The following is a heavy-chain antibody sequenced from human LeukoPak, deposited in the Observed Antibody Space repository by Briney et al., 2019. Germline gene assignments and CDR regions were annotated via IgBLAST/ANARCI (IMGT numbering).Heavy chain of an antibody. D-gene: IGHD2-15*01. CDR2: IYYSGNT. V-gene: IGHV4-39*07. CDR3: ARVSSGLYCSGGSCYDWDNWFDP. J-gene: IGHJ5*02. CDR1: GDSISTSNSY. Sequence: PSETLSLTCTVSGDSISTSNSYWGWIRQPPGKGLEWIGSIYYSGNTYYNPSLKSRVTISVDTSKNQFSLKLSSVTAADTAVYYCARVSSGLYCSGGSCYDWDNWFDPWGQGTLVTVSS.